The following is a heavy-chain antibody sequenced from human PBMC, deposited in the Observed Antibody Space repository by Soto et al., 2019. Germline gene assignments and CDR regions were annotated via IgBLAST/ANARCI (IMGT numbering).Heavy chain of an antibody. V-gene: IGHV5-51*01. J-gene: IGHJ6*02. CDR2: IYPGDSDT. CDR3: ARPREAGKNYYGVDV. D-gene: IGHD6-19*01. CDR1: GYTFTSYW. Sequence: PGESLKISCKGSGYTFTSYWIGWVRQMPGKGLEWMGIIYPGDSDTRYSPSFQGQVTISADKSISTAYLQWSSLKASDTAMYYCARPREAGKNYYGVDVWGQGTTVTVSS.